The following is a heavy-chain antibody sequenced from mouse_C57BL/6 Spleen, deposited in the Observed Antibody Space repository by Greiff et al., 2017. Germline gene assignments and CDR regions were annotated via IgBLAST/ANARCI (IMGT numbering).Heavy chain of an antibody. CDR3: ARVKTGIYAMDY. CDR1: GYTFTSYW. J-gene: IGHJ4*01. D-gene: IGHD4-1*01. Sequence: QVQLKQPGAELVMPGASVKLSCKASGYTFTSYWMHWVKQRPGQGLEWIGEIDPSDSYTNYNQKFKGKSTLTVDKSSSTAYMQLSSLTSEDSAVYYCARVKTGIYAMDYWGQGTSVTVSS. V-gene: IGHV1-69*01. CDR2: IDPSDSYT.